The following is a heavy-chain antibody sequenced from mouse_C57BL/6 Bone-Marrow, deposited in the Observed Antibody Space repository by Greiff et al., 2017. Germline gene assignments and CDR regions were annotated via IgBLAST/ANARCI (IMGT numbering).Heavy chain of an antibody. D-gene: IGHD2-1*01. CDR3: AKNYYGNYFDY. V-gene: IGHV2-4*01. J-gene: IGHJ2*01. CDR1: GFSLTSYG. CDR2: LWSGGST. Sequence: QVQLKQSGPGLVQPSQSLSITCTVSGFSLTSYGVHWVRQPPGKGLEWLGVLWSGGSTDYTAAFISRLSISKDNSKSQVFFKMNSLQADYTAIDYCAKNYYGNYFDYWGQGTTLTVSS.